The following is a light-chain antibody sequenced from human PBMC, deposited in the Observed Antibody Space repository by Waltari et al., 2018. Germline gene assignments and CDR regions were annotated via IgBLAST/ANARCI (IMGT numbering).Light chain of an antibody. J-gene: IGLJ1*01. CDR3: YSSDSTGLRV. Sequence: SYELTQPPSVPVSPGQTARITCPGHELPRKYASWFQQKSGQAPRLVIFEDTKRPSGIPERFSGSSSGTVATLTITGAQVDDEADYYCYSSDSTGLRVFGGGTTVVVL. CDR2: EDT. CDR1: ELPRKY. V-gene: IGLV3-10*01.